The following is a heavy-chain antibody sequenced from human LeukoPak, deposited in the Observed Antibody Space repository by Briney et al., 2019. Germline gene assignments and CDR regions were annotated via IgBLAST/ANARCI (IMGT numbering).Heavy chain of an antibody. CDR1: GYTFTGYY. V-gene: IGHV1-2*02. J-gene: IGHJ4*02. CDR3: AREALGYCSSTSCYAGRYFDY. D-gene: IGHD2-2*01. CDR2: INPNSGGT. Sequence: GASVKVSCKASGYTFTGYYMHWVRQAPGQGLEWMGWINPNSGGTNYAQKFQGRVTMTRDTSISTAYMELSRLRSDDTAVYYCAREALGYCSSTSCYAGRYFDYWGQGTLVTVSS.